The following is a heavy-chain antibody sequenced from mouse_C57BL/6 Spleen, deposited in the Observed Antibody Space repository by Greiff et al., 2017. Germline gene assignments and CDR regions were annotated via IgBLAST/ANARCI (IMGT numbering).Heavy chain of an antibody. V-gene: IGHV5-17*01. J-gene: IGHJ2*01. CDR1: GFTFSDYG. D-gene: IGHD1-1*01. CDR2: ISSGSSTI. Sequence: EVQVVESGGGLVKPGGSLKLSCAASGFTFSDYGMHWVRQAPEKGLEWVAYISSGSSTIYYADTVKGRFTISRDNAKNTLFLQMTSLRSEDTAMYYCARGATVVAPWGFDYWGQGTTRTVSS. CDR3: ARGATVVAPWGFDY.